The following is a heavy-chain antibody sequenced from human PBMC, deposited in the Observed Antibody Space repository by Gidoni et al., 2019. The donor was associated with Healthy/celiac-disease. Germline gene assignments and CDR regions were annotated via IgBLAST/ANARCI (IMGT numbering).Heavy chain of an antibody. CDR1: GFTFSSYA. V-gene: IGHV3-30-3*01. CDR2: ISYDGSNK. Sequence: QVQLVESGGGVVQPGRSLRLSCAASGFTFSSYAMHWVRQAPGKGLEWVAVISYDGSNKYYADSVKGRFTISRDNSKNTLYLQMNSLRAEDTAVYYCARGAGNGMDVWGQGTTVTVSS. J-gene: IGHJ6*02. CDR3: ARGAGNGMDV.